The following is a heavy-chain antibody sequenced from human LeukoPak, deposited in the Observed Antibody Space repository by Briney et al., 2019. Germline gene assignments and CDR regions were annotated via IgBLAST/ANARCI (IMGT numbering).Heavy chain of an antibody. CDR2: IYSGGST. CDR3: AREGSYGSPYYFDY. V-gene: IGHV3-66*01. J-gene: IGHJ4*02. Sequence: PGGSLRLSCAASGFTVSSNYMSWVRQAPGKGLEWVSVIYSGGSTYYADSVKGRFTISRDNSKNTLYLQMNSLRAEDTAVYYCAREGSYGSPYYFDYWGQGTLVTVSS. CDR1: GFTVSSNY. D-gene: IGHD5-18*01.